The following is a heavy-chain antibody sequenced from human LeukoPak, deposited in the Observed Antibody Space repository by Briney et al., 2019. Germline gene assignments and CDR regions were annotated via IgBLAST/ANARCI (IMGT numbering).Heavy chain of an antibody. CDR2: ISSSASYM. CDR1: GFTLSTYS. V-gene: IGHV3-21*01. D-gene: IGHD6-6*01. Sequence: GGSLRLSCAASGFTLSTYSMNWVRQAAGKGLEWVSSISSSASYMYYADSVKGRFTISRDNAKNSLYLQMNSLRAEDTAVYYCAKGGIAARPGYGMDVWGQGTTVTVSS. J-gene: IGHJ6*02. CDR3: AKGGIAARPGYGMDV.